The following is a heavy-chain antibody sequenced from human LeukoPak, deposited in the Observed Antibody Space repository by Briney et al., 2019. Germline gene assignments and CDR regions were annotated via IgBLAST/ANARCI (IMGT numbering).Heavy chain of an antibody. CDR2: IKSDGSST. Sequence: PGGSLRLSCAASGFTFSSYWMHWVRHATGKGLVWVSRIKSDGSSTNYGDSVKGRFNISRDKAKNTLYLQMTSLRAEDTAVYYCARDLRTPSDTNIAIDYWGQGTLVTVSS. J-gene: IGHJ4*02. CDR3: ARDLRTPSDTNIAIDY. CDR1: GFTFSSYW. D-gene: IGHD4-23*01. V-gene: IGHV3-74*01.